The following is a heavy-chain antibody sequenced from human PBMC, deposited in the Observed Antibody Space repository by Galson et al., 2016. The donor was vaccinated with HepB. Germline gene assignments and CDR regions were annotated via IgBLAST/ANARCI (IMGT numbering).Heavy chain of an antibody. CDR2: MSPNSGDT. Sequence: SVKVSCKASGYTFTNFDISWVRQAAGQGLEWMGWMSPNSGDTGYSHKFQGRVTMTRNTSISTAYMELSSLRSEDPAVYYCTRGSWEPRGGWGQGTLVTVPS. D-gene: IGHD1-26*01. CDR3: TRGSWEPRGG. V-gene: IGHV1-8*01. CDR1: GYTFTNFD. J-gene: IGHJ4*02.